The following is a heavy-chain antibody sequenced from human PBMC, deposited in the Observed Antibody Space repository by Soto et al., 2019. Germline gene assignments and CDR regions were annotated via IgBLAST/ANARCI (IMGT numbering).Heavy chain of an antibody. V-gene: IGHV4-31*11. J-gene: IGHJ5*02. CDR1: GASIGSGDYY. Sequence: PSETLSLTCAVSGASIGSGDYYWCWIRQHPGKGLEWIGYIYYSGGTYYNPSLKSRVTISVDTSKNQFSLELSSVTAADTAVYYCASIYDSSGYYYGNNWFDPWGQGTLVTVSS. CDR3: ASIYDSSGYYYGNNWFDP. CDR2: IYYSGGT. D-gene: IGHD3-22*01.